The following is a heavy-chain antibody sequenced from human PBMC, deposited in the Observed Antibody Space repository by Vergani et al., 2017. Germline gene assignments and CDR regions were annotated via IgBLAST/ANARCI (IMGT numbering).Heavy chain of an antibody. CDR3: ARDVYSGSYTEYYFDY. V-gene: IGHV4-34*01. J-gene: IGHJ4*02. Sequence: QVQLQQWGAGLLKPSETLSLTCAVYGGSFSGYYWSWIRQPPGKGLEWIGEINHSGSTNYNPSLKSRVTISVDTSKNQFSLKLSSVTAEDTAVYYCARDVYSGSYTEYYFDYWGQGTLVTVSS. D-gene: IGHD1-26*01. CDR1: GGSFSGYY. CDR2: INHSGST.